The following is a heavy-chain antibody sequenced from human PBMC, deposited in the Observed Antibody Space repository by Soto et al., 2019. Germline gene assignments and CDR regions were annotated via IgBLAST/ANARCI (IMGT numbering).Heavy chain of an antibody. CDR2: ISSSSSTI. V-gene: IGHV3-48*01. Sequence: PGGSLRLSCAASGFTFSSYSMNWVRQAPGKGLEWVSYISSSSSTIYYADSVKGRFTISRDKSKNTLYLQMNSLRAEDTAVYYCARGAENYDILTGYSEGTLDYWGQGTLVTVSS. D-gene: IGHD3-9*01. J-gene: IGHJ4*02. CDR3: ARGAENYDILTGYSEGTLDY. CDR1: GFTFSSYS.